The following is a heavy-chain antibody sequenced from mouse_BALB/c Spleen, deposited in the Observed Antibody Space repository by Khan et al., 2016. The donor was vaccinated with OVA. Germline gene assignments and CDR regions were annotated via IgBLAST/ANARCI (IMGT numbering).Heavy chain of an antibody. CDR1: GYSFTTYY. D-gene: IGHD1-1*01. J-gene: IGHJ4*01. Sequence: EVQLQQSGPELMKPGASVKISCKASGYSFTTYYIHWVKQSHGKSLEWIGYIDPFNGGPSYNQKFKGKATLTLDKSSSTAYMHLISLTSEDSAVDYWARGGIGLRAYAMDYWGQGTSVTVSS. CDR2: IDPFNGGP. CDR3: ARGGIGLRAYAMDY. V-gene: IGHV1S135*01.